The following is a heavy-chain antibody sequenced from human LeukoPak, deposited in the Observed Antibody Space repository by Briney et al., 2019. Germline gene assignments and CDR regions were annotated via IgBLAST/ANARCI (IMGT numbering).Heavy chain of an antibody. V-gene: IGHV3-21*01. CDR1: GFTVSSNY. Sequence: GGSLRLSCAASGFTVSSNYMSWVRQAPGKGLEWVSSITSSSSYIYYADSVKGRFTISRDNAKSSLYLQMNSLRDEDTAVYYCARDPYSGNYGDYYYYYMDVWGKGTTVTISS. J-gene: IGHJ6*03. D-gene: IGHD1-26*01. CDR3: ARDPYSGNYGDYYYYYMDV. CDR2: ITSSSSYI.